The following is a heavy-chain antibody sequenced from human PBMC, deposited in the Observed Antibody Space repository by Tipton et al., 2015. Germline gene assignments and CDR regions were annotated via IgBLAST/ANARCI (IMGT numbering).Heavy chain of an antibody. CDR1: GGAISRYY. J-gene: IGHJ2*01. V-gene: IGHV4-59*01. CDR3: ARVRYDSSCYQNWYFDL. CDR2: IYYDGST. D-gene: IGHD3-22*01. Sequence: TLSLTCTVSGGAISRYYWSWIRQPPGKGLEWIGYIYYDGSTNYNPSLKSRVTISVDTSKNQISLNLSSVTAADTAVYYCARVRYDSSCYQNWYFDLCGRGTLVTLSS.